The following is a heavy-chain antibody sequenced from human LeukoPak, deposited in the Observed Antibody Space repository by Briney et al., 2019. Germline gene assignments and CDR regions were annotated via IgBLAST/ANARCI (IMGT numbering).Heavy chain of an antibody. CDR2: INSDGSST. CDR3: AKRFLTGWFGELSGAFDI. V-gene: IGHV3-74*01. CDR1: GFTFSSYW. J-gene: IGHJ3*02. D-gene: IGHD3-10*01. Sequence: GGSLRLSCAASGFTFSSYWMHWVRQAPGKGLVWVSRINSDGSSTSYADSVKGRFTISRDNSKNTLYLQMNSLRAEDTAVYYCAKRFLTGWFGELSGAFDIWGQGTMVTVSS.